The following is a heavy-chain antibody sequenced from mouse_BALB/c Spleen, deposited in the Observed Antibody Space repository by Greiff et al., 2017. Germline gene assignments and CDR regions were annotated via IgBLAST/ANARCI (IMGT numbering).Heavy chain of an antibody. Sequence: EVNLVESGGGLVKPGGSLKLSCAASGFAFSSYDMSWVRQTPEKRLEWVAYISSGGGSTYYPDTVKGRFTISRDNAKNTLYLQMSSLKSEDTAMYYCARRGWEGNYFDYWGQGTTLTVSS. J-gene: IGHJ2*01. D-gene: IGHD1-1*02. V-gene: IGHV5-12-1*01. CDR3: ARRGWEGNYFDY. CDR1: GFAFSSYD. CDR2: ISSGGGST.